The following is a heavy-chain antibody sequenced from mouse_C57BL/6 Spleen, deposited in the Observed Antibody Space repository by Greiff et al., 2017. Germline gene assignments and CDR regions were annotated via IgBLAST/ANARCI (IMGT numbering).Heavy chain of an antibody. V-gene: IGHV3-6*01. D-gene: IGHD1-1*01. CDR3: ARDPNYYGSSYWFAY. J-gene: IGHJ3*01. CDR1: GYSITSGYY. CDR2: ISYDGSN. Sequence: VQLQQSGPGLVKPSQSLSLACSVTGYSITSGYYWNWIRQFPGNKLEWMGYISYDGSNNYNPSLKNRISITRDTSKNQFFLKLNSVTTEDTATYYCARDPNYYGSSYWFAYWGQGTLVTVSA.